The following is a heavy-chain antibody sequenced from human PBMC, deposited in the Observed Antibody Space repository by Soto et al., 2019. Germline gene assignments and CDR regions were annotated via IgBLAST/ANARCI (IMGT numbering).Heavy chain of an antibody. CDR1: GFTFSDYG. CDR2: ISHEGGTQ. V-gene: IGHV3-30*18. CDR3: AKEVLPKVSRWDDY. D-gene: IGHD1-26*01. J-gene: IGHJ4*02. Sequence: GGSLRLSCAASGFTFSDYGIDWIRQAPGKGLEWVAVISHEGGTQYYADSVRGRFTVSRDNSKNILYLQLDSLRPEDTAVSFCAKEVLPKVSRWDDYWGQGTLVTVSS.